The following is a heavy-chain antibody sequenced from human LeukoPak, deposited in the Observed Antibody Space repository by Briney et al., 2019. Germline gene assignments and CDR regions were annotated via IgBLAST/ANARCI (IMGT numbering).Heavy chain of an antibody. J-gene: IGHJ2*01. CDR2: ISSGGSTT. V-gene: IGHV3-48*02. Sequence: GGSLRLSCAASGLTFSNYAMNWVRQAPGKGLEWLSYISSGGSTTEYADSVKGRFTISRDNAKNSLYLQLSSLRDEDTAVYYCARERIYDFDLWGRGTLVTVSS. CDR3: ARERIYDFDL. CDR1: GLTFSNYA. D-gene: IGHD5/OR15-5a*01.